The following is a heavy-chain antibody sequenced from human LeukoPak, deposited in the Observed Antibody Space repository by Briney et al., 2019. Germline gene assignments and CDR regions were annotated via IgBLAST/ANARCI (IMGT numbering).Heavy chain of an antibody. CDR2: IIPIFGTA. CDR3: ARQGYYDSSGYPLYYFDY. J-gene: IGHJ4*02. Sequence: SVKVSCKASGGTFSSYAISWVRQAPGQGLEWMGGIIPIFGTANYAQKFQGRVTITTDESTSTAYMELSSLRSEDTAVYYCARQGYYDSSGYPLYYFDYWGQGTLVTVSS. D-gene: IGHD3-22*01. V-gene: IGHV1-69*05. CDR1: GGTFSSYA.